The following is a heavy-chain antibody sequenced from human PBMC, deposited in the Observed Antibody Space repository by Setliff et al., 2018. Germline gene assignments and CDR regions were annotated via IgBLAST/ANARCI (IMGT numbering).Heavy chain of an antibody. Sequence: SETLSLTCNVSGASIRNFYWTWIRQPPGKGLEWIGFISYSGITTYNVSLKSRVSISVDTSKNQLSLTLSSVTAADTAVYYCVREGYSEYFQDWGRGTLVTVSS. D-gene: IGHD1-1*01. J-gene: IGHJ1*01. V-gene: IGHV4-59*01. CDR3: VREGYSEYFQD. CDR1: GASIRNFY. CDR2: ISYSGIT.